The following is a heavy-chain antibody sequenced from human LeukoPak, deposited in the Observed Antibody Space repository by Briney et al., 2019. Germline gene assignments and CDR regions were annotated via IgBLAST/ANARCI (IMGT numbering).Heavy chain of an antibody. D-gene: IGHD1-26*01. V-gene: IGHV3-23*01. Sequence: GGSLRLSCATSGFTFSSYSMSWVRQAPEKGLEWVSTISGSGGGTYYADSVKGRFTISRDDSKNTLYLQMNSLRAEDTAVYYCVKDLGRYRNNCFDYWGQGTLVTVSS. CDR2: ISGSGGGT. CDR3: VKDLGRYRNNCFDY. CDR1: GFTFSSYS. J-gene: IGHJ4*02.